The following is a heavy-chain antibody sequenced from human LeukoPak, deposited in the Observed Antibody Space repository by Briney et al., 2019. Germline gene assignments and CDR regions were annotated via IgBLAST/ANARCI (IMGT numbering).Heavy chain of an antibody. Sequence: GGSLRLSCAASGFTFSSYGMHWVRQAPGKGLEWVAFIRYDGSNKYYADSVKGRFTISRDNSKNTLYLQMNSLRAEDTAVYYCAKAEMTTVNYYFDYWGQGTLVTVSS. J-gene: IGHJ4*02. CDR2: IRYDGSNK. CDR1: GFTFSSYG. V-gene: IGHV3-30*02. D-gene: IGHD4-11*01. CDR3: AKAEMTTVNYYFDY.